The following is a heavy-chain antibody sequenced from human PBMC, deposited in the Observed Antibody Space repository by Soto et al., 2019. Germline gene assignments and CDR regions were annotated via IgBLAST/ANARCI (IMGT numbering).Heavy chain of an antibody. Sequence: PGGSLRLSCAASGFTFSSYAMSWVRQAPGKGLEWVSTISGSGGSTYYTDSVKGRFTISRDNSKNTLYLQMNSLRAEDTAVYYCAKGGHVYSSSWYAYWGQGTLVTVSS. CDR1: GFTFSSYA. CDR2: ISGSGGST. V-gene: IGHV3-23*01. J-gene: IGHJ4*02. D-gene: IGHD6-13*01. CDR3: AKGGHVYSSSWYAY.